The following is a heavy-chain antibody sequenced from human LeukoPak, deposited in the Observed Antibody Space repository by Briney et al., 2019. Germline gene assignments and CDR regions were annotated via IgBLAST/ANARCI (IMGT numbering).Heavy chain of an antibody. Sequence: GGSLRLSCADPGFTFISDAMRWVRQAPGKRLWWVSATSGSGGSRYYADSVKGGFTICRDNSKTTVYMQRNRLRAEDTAVYYCANRRVYYYDSSGYYEDYYFDYWGQGTLVTVSS. CDR3: ANRRVYYYDSSGYYEDYYFDY. D-gene: IGHD3-22*01. CDR2: TSGSGGSR. V-gene: IGHV3-23*01. CDR1: GFTFISDA. J-gene: IGHJ4*02.